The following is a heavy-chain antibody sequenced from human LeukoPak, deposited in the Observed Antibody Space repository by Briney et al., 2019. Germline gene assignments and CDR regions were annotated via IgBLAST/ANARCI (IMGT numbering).Heavy chain of an antibody. D-gene: IGHD3-10*01. Sequence: ASVKVSCKASGYTFTSYGISWVRQAPGQGLEWMGWISANDGNTDYPQKLQGRVTMTTDTPTSTAYMELRSLRSDDTAVYYCARESHLTREDYWGQGTLVTVSS. CDR3: ARESHLTREDY. CDR2: ISANDGNT. J-gene: IGHJ4*02. CDR1: GYTFTSYG. V-gene: IGHV1-18*01.